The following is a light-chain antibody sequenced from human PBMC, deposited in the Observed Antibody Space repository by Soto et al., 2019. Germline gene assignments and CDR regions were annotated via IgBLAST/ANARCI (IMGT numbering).Light chain of an antibody. CDR1: SSNIGNNP. V-gene: IGLV1-36*01. J-gene: IGLJ2*01. CDR2: YDD. CDR3: ASWDDTLNGLL. Sequence: QSVLTQPPSVSEAPRQRVTISCSGSSSNIGNNPVNWYQQLPGKAPKLLIYYDDLLPSGVSDRFSGSKSGTSASLAISGLQSEDEADYYCASWDDTLNGLLFGGGTKLTVL.